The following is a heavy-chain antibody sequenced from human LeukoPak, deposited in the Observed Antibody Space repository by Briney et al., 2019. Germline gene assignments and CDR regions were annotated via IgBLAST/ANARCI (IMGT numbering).Heavy chain of an antibody. V-gene: IGHV4-34*01. CDR2: INHSGST. Sequence: PSETLSLTCAVYGGSFSGYYWSWIRQPPGKGLEWIGEINHSGSTNYNPSLKSRVTISVDTSKNQFSLKLSSVTAADTAVYYCATGGSYGHFDYWGQGTLVTVSS. CDR3: ATGGSYGHFDY. D-gene: IGHD1-26*01. CDR1: GGSFSGYY. J-gene: IGHJ4*02.